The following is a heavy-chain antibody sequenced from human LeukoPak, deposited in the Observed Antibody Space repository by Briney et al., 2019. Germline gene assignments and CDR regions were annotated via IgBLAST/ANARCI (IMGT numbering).Heavy chain of an antibody. V-gene: IGHV4-38-2*02. CDR2: IYHSGST. D-gene: IGHD1-26*01. Sequence: SETLSLTCAVSGYSISSGYYWGWIRPPPGKGLEWIGSIYHSGSTYYNPSLKSRVTISVDTSKNQFSLKLSSVTAADTAVYCCAREGGSYFSAPFDYWGQGTLVTVSS. J-gene: IGHJ4*02. CDR1: GYSISSGYY. CDR3: AREGGSYFSAPFDY.